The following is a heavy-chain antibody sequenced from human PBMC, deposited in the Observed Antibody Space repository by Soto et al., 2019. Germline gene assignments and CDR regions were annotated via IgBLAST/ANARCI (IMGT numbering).Heavy chain of an antibody. J-gene: IGHJ4*02. CDR3: AGSLRRSPPLDY. CDR1: GGSIRRGDYY. Sequence: PSETLSLTCTVSGGSIRRGDYYWSWIRQPPGKGLESIGYIYYSGSTYYNPSLKSRVTISVDTSKNQFSLKLSSVTAADTAVYYCAGSLRRSPPLDYWGQGTLVTVSP. D-gene: IGHD1-26*01. V-gene: IGHV4-30-4*01. CDR2: IYYSGST.